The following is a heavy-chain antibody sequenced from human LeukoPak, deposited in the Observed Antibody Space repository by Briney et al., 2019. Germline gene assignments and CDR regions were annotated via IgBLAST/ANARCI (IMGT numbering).Heavy chain of an antibody. Sequence: PSETLSLTCTVSGGSISSSSYYWGWIRQPPGKGLEWIGSIYYSGSTYYNPPLKSRVTISVDTSKNQFSLKLSSVTAADTAVYYCARHPHNYGGNFGLGAFDIWGQGTMVTVSS. CDR1: GGSISSSSYY. CDR2: IYYSGST. V-gene: IGHV4-39*01. D-gene: IGHD4-23*01. J-gene: IGHJ3*02. CDR3: ARHPHNYGGNFGLGAFDI.